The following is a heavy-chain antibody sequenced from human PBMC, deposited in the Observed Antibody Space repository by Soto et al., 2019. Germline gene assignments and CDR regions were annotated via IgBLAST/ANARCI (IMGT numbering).Heavy chain of an antibody. D-gene: IGHD3-10*02. V-gene: IGHV3-30*18. CDR2: IAFDGRNR. CDR3: EKQSCSGSYYNVGDGGHFDC. J-gene: IGHJ4*02. Sequence: QVQLVESGGGVVQPGRALRLSCAASGFTFDNYCMHWVRQAPGKGLEWVVVIAFDGRNRYYADSVKRRFTISRDNSKNVLYLQMTSLRHEDTAVYYGEKQSCSGSYYNVGDGGHFDCWGQGTLVTVSS. CDR1: GFTFDNYC.